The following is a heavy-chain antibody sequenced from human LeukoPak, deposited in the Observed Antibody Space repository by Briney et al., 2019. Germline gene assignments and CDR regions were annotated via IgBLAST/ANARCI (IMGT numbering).Heavy chain of an antibody. J-gene: IGHJ4*02. CDR3: ARDSTSGDGFDY. CDR1: GGSISSYY. V-gene: IGHV4-59*12. Sequence: SETLSLTCTVSGGSISSYYWSWIRQPPGKGLEWIGYIYYSGSTNYTPSLKSRVTISVDTSKNQFSLKLSSVTAADTAVYYCARDSTSGDGFDYWGQGTLVTVSS. D-gene: IGHD3-10*01. CDR2: IYYSGST.